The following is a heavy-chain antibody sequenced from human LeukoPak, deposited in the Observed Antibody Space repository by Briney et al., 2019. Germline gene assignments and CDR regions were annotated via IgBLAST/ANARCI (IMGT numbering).Heavy chain of an antibody. CDR2: IGTAGDT. V-gene: IGHV3-13*01. J-gene: IGHJ4*02. CDR3: ARKICSSTSCYYDY. Sequence: GGSLRLSCAASGFTFSSYDMHWVRQATGKGLEWVSAIGTAGDTYYPGSVKGRFTISRENAKNSLYLQMNSLRAGDTAVYYCARKICSSTSCYYDYWGQGTLVTVSS. CDR1: GFTFSSYD. D-gene: IGHD2-2*01.